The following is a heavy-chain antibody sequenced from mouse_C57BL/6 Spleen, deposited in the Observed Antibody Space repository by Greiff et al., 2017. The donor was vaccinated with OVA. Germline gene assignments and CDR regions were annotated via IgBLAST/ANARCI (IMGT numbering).Heavy chain of an antibody. CDR1: GYTFTSYW. CDR3: ARSGDDYDEGAWFAY. D-gene: IGHD2-4*01. J-gene: IGHJ3*01. V-gene: IGHV1-61*01. Sequence: QVQLQQPGAELVRPGSSVKLSCKASGYTFTSYWMDWVKQRPGQGLEWIGNIYPSDSETNYNQKFKDKATLTVDKSSSTAYMQLSSLTSEDSAVYYCARSGDDYDEGAWFAYWGQGTLVTVSA. CDR2: IYPSDSET.